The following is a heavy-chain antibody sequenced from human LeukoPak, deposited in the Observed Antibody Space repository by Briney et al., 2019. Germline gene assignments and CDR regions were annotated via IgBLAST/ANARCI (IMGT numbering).Heavy chain of an antibody. CDR3: AKSGIAAAGDY. Sequence: PGGSLRLSCAASGFTFSSYGMHWVRQAPGKGLEWVAVISYDGSNKYHADSVKGRFTISRDNSKNTLYLQMNSLRAEDTAVYYCAKSGIAAAGDYWGQGTLVTVSS. D-gene: IGHD6-13*01. J-gene: IGHJ4*02. V-gene: IGHV3-30*18. CDR2: ISYDGSNK. CDR1: GFTFSSYG.